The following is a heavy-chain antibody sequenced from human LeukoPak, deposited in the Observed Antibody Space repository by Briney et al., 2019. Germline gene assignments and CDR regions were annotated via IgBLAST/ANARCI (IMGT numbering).Heavy chain of an antibody. V-gene: IGHV3-11*04. CDR3: AKSPGGYSGPFGD. CDR1: GLTFSDYY. D-gene: IGHD5-12*01. J-gene: IGHJ4*02. CDR2: ISTSGTAV. Sequence: GGSLRLSCAASGLTFSDYYMSWIRQAPGKGLEWVSYISTSGTAVYYADSVKGRFTISRDNAKNSLYLQMNSLRVEDTAVYYCAKSPGGYSGPFGDWGQGTLVTVSS.